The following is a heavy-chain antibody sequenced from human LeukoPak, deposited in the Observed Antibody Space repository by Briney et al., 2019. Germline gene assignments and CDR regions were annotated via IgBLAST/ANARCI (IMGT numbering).Heavy chain of an antibody. CDR3: ARAMSIAARLQAIFDY. V-gene: IGHV1-2*02. D-gene: IGHD6-6*01. CDR1: GYTFTGYY. Sequence: ASVKVSCKASGYTFTGYYMHWVRQAPGQGLEWMGWINPNSGGTNYAQKFQGRVTMTRDTSISTVYMELSSLRSEDTAVYYCARAMSIAARLQAIFDYWGQGTLVTVSS. CDR2: INPNSGGT. J-gene: IGHJ4*02.